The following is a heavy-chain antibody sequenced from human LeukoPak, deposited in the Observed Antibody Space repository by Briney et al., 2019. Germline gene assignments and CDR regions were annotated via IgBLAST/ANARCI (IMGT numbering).Heavy chain of an antibody. CDR2: ISYDGSNK. CDR3: EKDLGGGSGCYDL. Sequence: PGGSLRLSCAASGFTFSSYRMHCVRQAPGKGLEWVAIISYDGSNKYYADSVQGRFTISRDNSKNTLYLQMNSLRAEDTAVYYCEKDLGGGSGCYDLWGRGTLVTVSS. D-gene: IGHD6-19*01. CDR1: GFTFSSYR. V-gene: IGHV3-30*18. J-gene: IGHJ2*01.